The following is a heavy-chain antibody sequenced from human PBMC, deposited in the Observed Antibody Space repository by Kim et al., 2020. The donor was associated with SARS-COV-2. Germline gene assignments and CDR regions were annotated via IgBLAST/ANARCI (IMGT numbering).Heavy chain of an antibody. CDR2: ISWDGGST. V-gene: IGHV3-43*01. J-gene: IGHJ3*02. Sequence: GGSLRLSCAASGFTFDDYTMHWVRQAPGKGLEWVSLISWDGGSTYYADSVKGRFTISRDNSKNSLYLQMNSLRTEDTALYYCAKEELSSGWYIGAFVIWGQVTIVTDSS. CDR1: GFTFDDYT. CDR3: AKEELSSGWYIGAFVI. D-gene: IGHD6-19*01.